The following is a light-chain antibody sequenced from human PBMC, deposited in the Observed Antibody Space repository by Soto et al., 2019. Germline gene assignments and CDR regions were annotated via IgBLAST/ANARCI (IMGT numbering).Light chain of an antibody. CDR3: QQYGGSPRT. V-gene: IGKV3-20*01. CDR1: QSITSTY. CDR2: GAS. J-gene: IGKJ1*01. Sequence: EIVLTQSPGTLSLSPGERATLSCRASQSITSTYLAWYQQKPGQAPRLLIYGASSRASGIPDRFSGSGSGTDFTLTISRLEPEDFAVYHCQQYGGSPRTFGQGTKVDI.